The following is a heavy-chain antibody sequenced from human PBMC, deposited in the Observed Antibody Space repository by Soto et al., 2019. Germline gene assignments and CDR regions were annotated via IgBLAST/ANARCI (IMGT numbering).Heavy chain of an antibody. CDR3: ARDGAAAGNDY. V-gene: IGHV1-69*06. J-gene: IGHJ4*02. CDR2: IIPIFGTA. CDR1: GGTFSSYA. D-gene: IGHD6-13*01. Sequence: SVKVSCKASGGTFSSYAISWVRQAPRQGLEWMGGIIPIFGTANYAQKFQGRVTITADKSTSTAYMELSSLRSEDTAVYYCARDGAAAGNDYWGQGALVTVSS.